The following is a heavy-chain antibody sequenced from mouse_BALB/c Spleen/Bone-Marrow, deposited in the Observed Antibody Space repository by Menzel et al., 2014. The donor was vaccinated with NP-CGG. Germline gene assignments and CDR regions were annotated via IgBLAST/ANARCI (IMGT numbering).Heavy chain of an antibody. Sequence: EVKLLESGPGLVKPSQSLSLTCSVTGYSITSGYYWNWIRQFPGNKLEWMGYISYDGNNNYNPSLKNRISITRDTSKNQFFLKLNSVTTEDTATYYCARRGYGNLDYWGQGTTLTVSS. D-gene: IGHD2-10*02. CDR3: ARRGYGNLDY. J-gene: IGHJ2*01. CDR1: GYSITSGYY. V-gene: IGHV3-6*02. CDR2: ISYDGNN.